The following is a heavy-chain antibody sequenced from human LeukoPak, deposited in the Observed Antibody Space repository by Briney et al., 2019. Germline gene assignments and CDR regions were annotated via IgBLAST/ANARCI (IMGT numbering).Heavy chain of an antibody. J-gene: IGHJ4*02. D-gene: IGHD6-19*01. CDR3: AKKRVAVAGTHYFDY. CDR1: GFTFSSYS. CDR2: ISGSGGST. V-gene: IGHV3-23*01. Sequence: GGSLRLSCAASGFTFSSYSMNWVRQAPGKGLEWVSGISGSGGSTYYADSVKGRFTISRDNSKNTLYLQMNSLRAEGTAVYYCAKKRVAVAGTHYFDYWGQGTLVTVSS.